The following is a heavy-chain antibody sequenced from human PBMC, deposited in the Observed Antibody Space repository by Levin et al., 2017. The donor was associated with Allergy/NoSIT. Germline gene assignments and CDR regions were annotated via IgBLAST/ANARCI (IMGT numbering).Heavy chain of an antibody. V-gene: IGHV3-7*01. CDR1: GFTFIRDW. J-gene: IGHJ4*02. D-gene: IGHD2/OR15-2a*01. CDR2: INQDGSKK. CDR3: ARDPKPLEGRFYDY. Sequence: PGGSLRLSCVTSGFTFIRDWMDWVRLAPGKGLEWVATINQDGSKKYYVDSVEGRFTISRDNAKNSLYLQLTSLRAEDTAGYFCARDPKPLEGRFYDYWGQGSLVTVSS.